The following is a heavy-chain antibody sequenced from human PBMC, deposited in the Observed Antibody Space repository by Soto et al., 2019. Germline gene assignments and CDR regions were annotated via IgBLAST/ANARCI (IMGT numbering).Heavy chain of an antibody. V-gene: IGHV1-69*13. J-gene: IGHJ4*02. CDR2: IIPIFGTA. Sequence: RASVKVSCKASGGTFSSYAISWVRQAPGQGLEWMGGIIPIFGTANYAQKFQGRVTITADESTSTAYMELSSLRSEDTAVYYCARVSEYSSSWGYYFDYWGQGTLVTVSS. D-gene: IGHD6-6*01. CDR3: ARVSEYSSSWGYYFDY. CDR1: GGTFSSYA.